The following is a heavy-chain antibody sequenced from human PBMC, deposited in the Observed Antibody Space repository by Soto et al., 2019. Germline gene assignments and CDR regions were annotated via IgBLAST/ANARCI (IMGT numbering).Heavy chain of an antibody. CDR3: AKDISSGWYVDYYYGMDV. Sequence: DVQLVESGGGLVQPGRSLRLSCAASGFTFDDYAMHWVRQAPGKGLEWVSGISWNSGSIGYADSVKGRFTISRDNAKNSLYLQMNSLRAEDTALYYCAKDISSGWYVDYYYGMDVWGQGTTVTVSS. J-gene: IGHJ6*02. CDR2: ISWNSGSI. CDR1: GFTFDDYA. D-gene: IGHD6-19*01. V-gene: IGHV3-9*01.